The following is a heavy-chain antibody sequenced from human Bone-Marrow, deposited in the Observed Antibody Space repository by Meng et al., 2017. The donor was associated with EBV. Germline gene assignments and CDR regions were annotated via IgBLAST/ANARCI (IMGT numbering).Heavy chain of an antibody. V-gene: IGHV1-69*01. CDR3: ASESGRGFTPDY. CDR1: GGTFRSDA. D-gene: IGHD3-10*01. Sequence: QGQPVQPGAEVKSPGSSVMVSCKTSGGTFRSDAISWVRQAPGQGLVWMGGLIPMPGVAHYAQKFQDRVPIIADESTSTHYLELSSLRSEDTAIYSCASESGRGFTPDYWGQGTLVTVSS. J-gene: IGHJ4*02. CDR2: LIPMPGVA.